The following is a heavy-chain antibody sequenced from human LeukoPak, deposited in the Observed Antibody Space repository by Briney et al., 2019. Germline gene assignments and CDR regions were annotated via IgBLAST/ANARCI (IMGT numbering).Heavy chain of an antibody. Sequence: GESLQISCKGSGYSFTSYWIGWVRQMPGKGLEWMGIIYPGDSDTRYSPSFQGQVTISADKSISTAYLQWSSLKASDTAMYYCARLPHYYDSSGYYAGTFDYWGQGTLVTVSS. D-gene: IGHD3-22*01. V-gene: IGHV5-51*01. CDR1: GYSFTSYW. CDR2: IYPGDSDT. J-gene: IGHJ4*02. CDR3: ARLPHYYDSSGYYAGTFDY.